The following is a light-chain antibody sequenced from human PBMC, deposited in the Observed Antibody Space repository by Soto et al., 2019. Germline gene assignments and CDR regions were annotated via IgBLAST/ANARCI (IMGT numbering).Light chain of an antibody. Sequence: EIVLTQSPGTLSLSPGERATLFCRASQSVNSDYLAWYQQKPGQAPRLLVYGASSRATGIPDRFSGSGSGTDFSLTISRLEPEDFAVYYCQQFLTSPRTLGQGTKVDIK. CDR2: GAS. J-gene: IGKJ1*01. CDR3: QQFLTSPRT. V-gene: IGKV3-20*01. CDR1: QSVNSDY.